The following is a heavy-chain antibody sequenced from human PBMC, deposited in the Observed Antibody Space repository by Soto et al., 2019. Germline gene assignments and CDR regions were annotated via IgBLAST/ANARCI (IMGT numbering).Heavy chain of an antibody. CDR2: ISGSGGST. D-gene: IGHD3-3*01. J-gene: IGHJ6*03. V-gene: IGHV3-23*01. CDR3: AKGPTIFGDYYYYYYMDV. CDR1: GFTFSSYA. Sequence: GSLRLSCAASGFTFSSYAMSWVRQAPGKGLEWVSAISGSGGSTYYADSVKGRFTISRDNSKNTLYLQMNSLRAEDTAVYYCAKGPTIFGDYYYYYYMDVWGKGTTVTVSS.